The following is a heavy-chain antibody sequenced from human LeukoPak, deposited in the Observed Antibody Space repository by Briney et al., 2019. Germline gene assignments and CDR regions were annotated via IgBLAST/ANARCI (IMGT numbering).Heavy chain of an antibody. CDR3: ATDGARFDT. CDR2: INIGGTNT. V-gene: IGHV3-11*01. Sequence: GGSLRLSCAASGFTFNDYYMSWIRQAPGEGLEWLSYINIGGTNTHYADSVKGRFTISRDNAKKSLYLEMNNLRAEDTAVYYCATDGARFDTWGQGVLVTVSS. CDR1: GFTFNDYY. J-gene: IGHJ5*02.